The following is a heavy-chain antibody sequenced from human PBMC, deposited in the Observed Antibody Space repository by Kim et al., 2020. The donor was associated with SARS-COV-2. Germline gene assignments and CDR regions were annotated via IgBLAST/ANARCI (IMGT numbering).Heavy chain of an antibody. V-gene: IGHV4-31*03. CDR1: GGSVNSGYF. Sequence: SETLSLTCTVSGGSVNSGYFWSWIRQHPGKGLEWVGFTSHSGTSYYSPSLKSRGAISIDTSKNQFSLKLTSVTAADTAVYYCARVGFGSGSINYYFDLWG. CDR3: ARVGFGSGSINYYFDL. D-gene: IGHD3-10*01. J-gene: IGHJ4*01. CDR2: TSHSGTS.